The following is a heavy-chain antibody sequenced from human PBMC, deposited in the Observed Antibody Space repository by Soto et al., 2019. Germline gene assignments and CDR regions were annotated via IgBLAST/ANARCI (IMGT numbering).Heavy chain of an antibody. CDR2: ISRSGRGSP. J-gene: IGHJ4*02. V-gene: IGHV3-23*01. Sequence: LRLSCAASGFTFNSYVMTWVRQAPGEGLEWVSSISRSGRGSPYYADSVRGRFTISRDNSENTLFLQMNNLRDEDTALYYCARGRYLDSSDYWVANLPFDHWGLGTLVTVSS. CDR3: ARGRYLDSSDYWVANLPFDH. CDR1: GFTFNSYV. D-gene: IGHD3-22*01.